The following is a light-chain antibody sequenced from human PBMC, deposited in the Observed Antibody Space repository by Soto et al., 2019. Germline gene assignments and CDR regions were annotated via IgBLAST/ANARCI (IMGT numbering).Light chain of an antibody. V-gene: IGKV1-33*01. J-gene: IGKJ4*01. CDR3: QWYDNVLALT. Sequence: DIQMTQSPSSLSASVRDRVTITCQASQDISNYLHWYQHKPGKAPNLLSYHASTLEAGAPSRFSGSGSGTDFAFTISIMRLEDKDTEVYQWYDNVLALTSGEGTKVDTK. CDR1: QDISNY. CDR2: HAS.